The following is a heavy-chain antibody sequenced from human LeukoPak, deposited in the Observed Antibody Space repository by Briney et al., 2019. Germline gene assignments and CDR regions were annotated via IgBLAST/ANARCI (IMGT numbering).Heavy chain of an antibody. Sequence: ASVKVSCKASGYTFTGYYMHWVRQAPGQGLEWMGWINPNSGGTNYAQKFQGRVTMTRDTSISTAYMELSRLRSDDTAVYYCAREAARGGPPPKWDTDYWGQGTLVTVSS. CDR1: GYTFTGYY. J-gene: IGHJ4*02. V-gene: IGHV1-2*02. CDR2: INPNSGGT. CDR3: AREAARGGPPPKWDTDY. D-gene: IGHD1-26*01.